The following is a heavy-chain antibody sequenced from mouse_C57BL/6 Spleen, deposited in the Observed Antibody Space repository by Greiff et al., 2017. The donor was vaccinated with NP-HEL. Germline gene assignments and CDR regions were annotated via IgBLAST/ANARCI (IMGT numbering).Heavy chain of an antibody. V-gene: IGHV5-17*01. J-gene: IGHJ4*01. Sequence: EVKVEESGGGLVKPGGSLKLSCAASGFTFSDYGMHWVRQAPEKGLEWVAYISSGISTIYYADTVKGRFTISRDNAKNTLFLQMTSLRSEDTAMYYCARPRYYYGSSSYAMDYWGQGTSVTVSS. D-gene: IGHD1-1*01. CDR3: ARPRYYYGSSSYAMDY. CDR1: GFTFSDYG. CDR2: ISSGISTI.